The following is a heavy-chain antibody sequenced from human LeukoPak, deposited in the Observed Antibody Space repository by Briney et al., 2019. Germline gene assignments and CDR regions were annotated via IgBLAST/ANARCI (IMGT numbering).Heavy chain of an antibody. D-gene: IGHD6-13*01. CDR3: ARARAAAGPNWFDP. J-gene: IGHJ5*02. Sequence: ASVKVSCKASGYTFTSDDINWVRQAPGQRLEWMGWINAGNGNTKYSQKFQGRVTITRDTSAGTAYMELSSLRSEDTAVYYCARARAAAGPNWFDPWGQGTLVTVSS. CDR1: GYTFTSDD. V-gene: IGHV1-3*01. CDR2: INAGNGNT.